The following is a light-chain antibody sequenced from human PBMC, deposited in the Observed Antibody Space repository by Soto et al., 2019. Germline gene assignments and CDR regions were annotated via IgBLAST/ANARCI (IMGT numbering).Light chain of an antibody. CDR1: SGDIGSYNR. CDR3: SSYTNINTRACV. CDR2: EVT. Sequence: QSVLTQPASVSGSPGQSITISCTGTSGDIGSYNRVSWYQQHPGKAPKLIIYEVTDRPSGVSNRFSGSKSGNTASLTISGNQAEDEDEYYCSSYTNINTRACVFGPGTKVTVL. J-gene: IGLJ1*01. V-gene: IGLV2-14*01.